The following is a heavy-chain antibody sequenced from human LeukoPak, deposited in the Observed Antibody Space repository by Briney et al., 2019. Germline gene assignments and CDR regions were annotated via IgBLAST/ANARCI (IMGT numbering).Heavy chain of an antibody. Sequence: TSETLSLTCTVSGRSIGTYYWSWVRQSPGTGLEWIGYIYVTGTRYNPYLQSRVTISVDRSRNQFFLKMTSVTAADTAVYYCARHIGGGIEDMDVWGRGTKVTVSS. J-gene: IGHJ6*03. V-gene: IGHV4-59*08. D-gene: IGHD3-16*02. CDR1: GRSIGTYY. CDR3: ARHIGGGIEDMDV. CDR2: IYVTGT.